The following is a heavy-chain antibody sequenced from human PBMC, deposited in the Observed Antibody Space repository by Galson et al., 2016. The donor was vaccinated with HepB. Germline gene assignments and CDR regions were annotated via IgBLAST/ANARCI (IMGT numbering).Heavy chain of an antibody. V-gene: IGHV4-34*01. CDR3: VRDPHPYGMDV. Sequence: SETLSLTCAVYGGTFSEHSWSWIRQPPGKGLEWIGEIKHSGSTNYNPSLKSRVTISLDTTKNQFSLMLSSVTAADTAIYYCVRDPHPYGMDVWGQGTTVTVSS. CDR2: IKHSGST. CDR1: GGTFSEHS. J-gene: IGHJ6*02.